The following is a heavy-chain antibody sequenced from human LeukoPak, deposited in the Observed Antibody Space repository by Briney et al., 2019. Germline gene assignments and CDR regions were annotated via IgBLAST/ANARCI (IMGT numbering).Heavy chain of an antibody. D-gene: IGHD2-15*01. V-gene: IGHV4-34*01. CDR1: GGSFSGYY. J-gene: IGHJ6*03. CDR3: ARVRRRAVVVAATVHYYYYMDV. Sequence: SETLSLTCAVYGGSFSGYYWSWIRQPPGKGLEWIGEINHSGGTNYNPSLKSRVTISVDTSKNQFSLKLSSVTAADTAVYYCARVRRRAVVVAATVHYYYYMDVWGKGTTVTVSS. CDR2: INHSGGT.